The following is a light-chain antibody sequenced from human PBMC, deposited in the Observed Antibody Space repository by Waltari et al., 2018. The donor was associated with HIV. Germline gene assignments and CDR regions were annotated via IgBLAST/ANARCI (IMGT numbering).Light chain of an antibody. CDR2: DVN. CDR3: SSYTTSSTYV. J-gene: IGLJ1*01. Sequence: QSALTQPASVSGSPGQSITISCTGTSSDVGAHDYVSWYQQHPGKAPKLMIYDVNNRPSGVSHRFSGSKSATTASLTISGLQAEDEADYYCSSYTTSSTYVFGTGTKVTVL. CDR1: SSDVGAHDY. V-gene: IGLV2-14*03.